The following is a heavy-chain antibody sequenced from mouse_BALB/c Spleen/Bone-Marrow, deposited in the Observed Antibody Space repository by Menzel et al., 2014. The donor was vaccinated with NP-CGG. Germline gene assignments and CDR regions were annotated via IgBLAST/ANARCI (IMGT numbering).Heavy chain of an antibody. V-gene: IGHV5-12*02. CDR2: ISNGGGST. Sequence: DVMLVESGGGLVQPGGSLKLSCATSGFTFSDYYMYWVRQTPEKRLEWVAYISNGGGSTYYPDTVKGRFTISRDNAKNPLYLQMSRLKSEDTAMYYCARQDYSYYYAMDYWGQGTSVTVSS. CDR3: ARQDYSYYYAMDY. CDR1: GFTFSDYY. J-gene: IGHJ4*01. D-gene: IGHD2-13*01.